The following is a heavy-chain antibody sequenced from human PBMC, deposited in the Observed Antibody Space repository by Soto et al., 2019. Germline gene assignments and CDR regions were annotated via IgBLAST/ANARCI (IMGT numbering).Heavy chain of an antibody. Sequence: QVQLQESGPGLEEPSGTLSLTCAVSGASIRTNNWWSWVRQPLGKGQEWIGEVYHSGSTNCNPSLKSRVTISIDKSKNQFSLRLTSMTAADTAVYYCAVPGAGDFDYWSQGTLVTVSS. J-gene: IGHJ4*02. CDR2: VYHSGST. CDR1: GASIRTNNW. CDR3: AVPGAGDFDY. D-gene: IGHD6-13*01. V-gene: IGHV4-4*02.